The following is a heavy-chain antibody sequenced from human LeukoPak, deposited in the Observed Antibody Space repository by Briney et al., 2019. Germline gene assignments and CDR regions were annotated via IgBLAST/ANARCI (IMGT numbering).Heavy chain of an antibody. Sequence: GGSLRLSCAASGFTFRNYGMHWVRQAPGKGLEWVAIISYNGSNKYHADSVKGRFTISRDNSKSTLYLQMNSLRTEDTAVYYCARDVAPLYSSSWYNGVDNWNDPDAFDIWGQGTMVTVSS. CDR1: GFTFRNYG. CDR2: ISYNGSNK. V-gene: IGHV3-30*03. D-gene: IGHD6-13*01. J-gene: IGHJ3*02. CDR3: ARDVAPLYSSSWYNGVDNWNDPDAFDI.